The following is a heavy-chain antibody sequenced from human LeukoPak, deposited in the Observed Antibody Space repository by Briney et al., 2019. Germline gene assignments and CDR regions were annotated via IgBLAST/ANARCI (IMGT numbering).Heavy chain of an antibody. CDR3: ARDLGASYYNAMDV. J-gene: IGHJ6*02. Sequence: QPGRSLRLSCAASGFTFRYYLIHWVRQTPGKELEWVAGISDDDGRNKYYADSAKGRFTISRDNSRNTLYLQMNSLRAEDTAVYYCARDLGASYYNAMDVWGPGTTVTVSS. CDR2: ISDDDGRNK. V-gene: IGHV3-30*04. CDR1: GFTFRYYL.